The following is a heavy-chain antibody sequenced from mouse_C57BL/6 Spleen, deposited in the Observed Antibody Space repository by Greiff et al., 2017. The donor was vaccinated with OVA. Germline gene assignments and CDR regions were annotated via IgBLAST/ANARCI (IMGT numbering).Heavy chain of an antibody. CDR2: IYPGNSDT. V-gene: IGHV1-5*01. D-gene: IGHD2-4*01. CDR3: TGSEDMGYDYDDGFAY. Sequence: EVQLQQSGTVLARPGASVKMSCKTSGYTFTSYWMHWVKQRPGQGLEWIGAIYPGNSDTSYNQKFKGKAKLTAVTSASTAYMELSSLTNADSAVYYGTGSEDMGYDYDDGFAYWGQGTTLTVSS. J-gene: IGHJ2*01. CDR1: GYTFTSYW.